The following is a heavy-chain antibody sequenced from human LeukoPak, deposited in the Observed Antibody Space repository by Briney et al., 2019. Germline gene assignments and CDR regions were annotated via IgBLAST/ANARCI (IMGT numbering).Heavy chain of an antibody. V-gene: IGHV4-34*01. CDR2: INHSRST. CDR3: ARGWTDGMDV. D-gene: IGHD3/OR15-3a*01. CDR1: GGSFSGYY. J-gene: IGHJ6*02. Sequence: SETLSLTCAVYGGSFSGYYWSWIRQPPGKGLEWIGEINHSRSTNYNPSLKSRVTISVDTSKNQFSLKLSSVTAADTAVYYCARGWTDGMDVWGQGTTVTVSS.